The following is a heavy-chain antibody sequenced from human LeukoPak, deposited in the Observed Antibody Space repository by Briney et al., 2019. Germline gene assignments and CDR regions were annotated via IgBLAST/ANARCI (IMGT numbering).Heavy chain of an antibody. CDR3: TTDLEDLDY. V-gene: IGHV3-15*01. CDR1: GFSFRDAW. CDR2: IKSKTDGGAT. Sequence: GGSLRLSRAASGFSFRDAWMSWVRQAPGKGLEWVGRIKSKTDGGATDYAAPVKGRFTVSRDDSKNTLYVEMNSLKTEDTAVYYCTTDLEDLDYWGQGTLVTVSS. J-gene: IGHJ4*02. D-gene: IGHD1-1*01.